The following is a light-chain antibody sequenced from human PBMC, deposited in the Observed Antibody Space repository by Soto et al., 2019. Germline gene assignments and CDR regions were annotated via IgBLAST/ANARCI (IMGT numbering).Light chain of an antibody. CDR2: AAS. J-gene: IGKJ3*01. Sequence: IQLTQSPSSLSASVGDRVTITCRASQGISSYLAWYQQKPGKAPKLLIYAASTLQSGVPSRFSGSGSGTDFTLTISSLQPEDFANYYCQQLNSYPGTFGPGTKVDIK. V-gene: IGKV1-9*01. CDR3: QQLNSYPGT. CDR1: QGISSY.